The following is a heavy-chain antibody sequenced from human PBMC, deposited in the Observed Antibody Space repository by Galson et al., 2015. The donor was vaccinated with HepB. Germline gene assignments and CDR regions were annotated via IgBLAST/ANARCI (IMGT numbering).Heavy chain of an antibody. CDR2: IYYSGST. CDR3: ARPPEMATTPGAFDI. D-gene: IGHD5-24*01. J-gene: IGHJ3*02. Sequence: SETLSLTCTVSGGSISSSSYYWGWIRQPPGKGLEWIGSIYYSGSTYYNPSLKSRVTISVDTSKNQFSLKLSSVTAADTAVYYCARPPEMATTPGAFDIWGQGTMVTVSS. CDR1: GGSISSSSYY. V-gene: IGHV4-39*01.